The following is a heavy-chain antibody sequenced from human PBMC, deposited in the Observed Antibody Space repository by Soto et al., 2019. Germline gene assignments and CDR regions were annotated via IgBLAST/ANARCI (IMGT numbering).Heavy chain of an antibody. J-gene: IGHJ6*02. Sequence: SQTLSLTCTISGDSVSSNSAAWNWIRQSPSRGLEWLGRTYYRSKWYNDYAVSVKSRITINPDTSKNQFSLQLNSVTPEDTAVYYCARVPTGAVAGTYGMDVWGQGTTVTVSS. CDR2: TYYRSKWYN. V-gene: IGHV6-1*01. D-gene: IGHD6-19*01. CDR3: ARVPTGAVAGTYGMDV. CDR1: GDSVSSNSAA.